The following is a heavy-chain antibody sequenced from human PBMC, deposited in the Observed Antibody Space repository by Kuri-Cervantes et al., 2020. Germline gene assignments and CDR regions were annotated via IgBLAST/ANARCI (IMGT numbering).Heavy chain of an antibody. CDR3: ARVPRESGAR. V-gene: IGHV1-8*01. D-gene: IGHD3-10*01. CDR1: GYTFKSYD. CDR2: MNPNSGHT. J-gene: IGHJ1*01. Sequence: ASVKVSCKASGYTFKSYDINWVRQATGQGLEWMGYMNPNSGHTGYAQKFQGRITMTSDTSISTAYMELSSLKSDDTAVCYCARVPRESGARWGQGTLVTVSS.